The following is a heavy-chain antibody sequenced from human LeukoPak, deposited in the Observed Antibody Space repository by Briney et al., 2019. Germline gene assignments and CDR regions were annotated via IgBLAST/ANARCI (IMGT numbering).Heavy chain of an antibody. CDR2: INPNSGGT. J-gene: IGHJ4*02. Sequence: ASVKVSCKASGYTFTDYSMHWVRQAPGQGLEWMGWINPNSGGTNYQGRVTMTTDTSTSTAYMELRSLRSDDTAVYYCARDLTHRRNYDNSGYQIVPAFWGQGTLVTVSS. CDR3: ARDLTHRRNYDNSGYQIVPAF. CDR1: GYTFTDYS. V-gene: IGHV1-2*02. D-gene: IGHD3-22*01.